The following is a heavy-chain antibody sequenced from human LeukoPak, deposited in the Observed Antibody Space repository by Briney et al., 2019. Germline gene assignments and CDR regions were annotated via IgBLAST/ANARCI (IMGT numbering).Heavy chain of an antibody. CDR1: GFNFRSYG. J-gene: IGHJ4*02. D-gene: IGHD5-24*01. CDR2: IWYDGTHK. Sequence: GRSLRLSCAASGFNFRSYGMHWVRQAPGKGLEWVAVIWYDGTHKFYTDSVKGRFTISRDNSKNTLYLQMNSLRAEDTAVFYCANDRGDGYKGFDSWGQGTLVTVSS. V-gene: IGHV3-33*06. CDR3: ANDRGDGYKGFDS.